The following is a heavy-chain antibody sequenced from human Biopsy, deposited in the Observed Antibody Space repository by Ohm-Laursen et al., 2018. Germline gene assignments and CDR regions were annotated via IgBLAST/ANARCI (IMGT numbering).Heavy chain of an antibody. CDR2: IYSSGSA. Sequence: GPLSLTCTVSGGSFSNYYWSWIRQPAGKGLGWIGRIYSSGSANYNPSLKSRVTMSVDTSKNQFSLILSSMTAADTAVYYCAREPRIAAVAYFDPWGQGTLVTVSS. CDR3: AREPRIAAVAYFDP. V-gene: IGHV4-4*07. CDR1: GGSFSNYY. J-gene: IGHJ5*02. D-gene: IGHD6-13*01.